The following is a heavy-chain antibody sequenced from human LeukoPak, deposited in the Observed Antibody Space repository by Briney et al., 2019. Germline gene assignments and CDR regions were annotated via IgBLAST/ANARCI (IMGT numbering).Heavy chain of an antibody. Sequence: GESLKISCKASGYSFTSYCIGWVRQMPGKGLEWMGIISPGDSDTRYSPSFQGQVTISADNSISTAYLQWSTLKASDTAMYYCARYRVGMDYWGQGTLVTVSS. CDR1: GYSFTSYC. D-gene: IGHD2-21*01. V-gene: IGHV5-51*01. CDR3: ARYRVGMDY. CDR2: ISPGDSDT. J-gene: IGHJ4*02.